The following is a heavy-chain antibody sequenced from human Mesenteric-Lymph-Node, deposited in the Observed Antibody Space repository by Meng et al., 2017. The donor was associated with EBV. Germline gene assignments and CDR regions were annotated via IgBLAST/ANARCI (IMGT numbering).Heavy chain of an antibody. J-gene: IGHJ4*02. D-gene: IGHD5-24*01. V-gene: IGHV1-69*08. Sequence: QVQRGRSGAEVKKPGSSVKGSCTASGGTFSSYTIRWVRQAPGQGLEWMGRIIPILGIANYAQKFQGRVTITADKSTSTAYMELSSLRPEDTAVYYCARDEGGWLTAPDYWGQGTLVTVSS. CDR2: IIPILGIA. CDR3: ARDEGGWLTAPDY. CDR1: GGTFSSYT.